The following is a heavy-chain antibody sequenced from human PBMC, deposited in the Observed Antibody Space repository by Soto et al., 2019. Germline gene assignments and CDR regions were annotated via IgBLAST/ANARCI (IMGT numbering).Heavy chain of an antibody. J-gene: IGHJ4*02. CDR3: ARDLEFRDGNISHLDY. D-gene: IGHD3-10*01. CDR2: IIPIIGTP. Sequence: SVKVSCKASGGTFRNHVFNWVRQAPGQGLEWMGGIIPIIGTPNYAQKFQGRVTITADASTNTVYLDVSSLRSQDTAVYYCARDLEFRDGNISHLDYWGQGTLVTV. V-gene: IGHV1-69*13. CDR1: GGTFRNHV.